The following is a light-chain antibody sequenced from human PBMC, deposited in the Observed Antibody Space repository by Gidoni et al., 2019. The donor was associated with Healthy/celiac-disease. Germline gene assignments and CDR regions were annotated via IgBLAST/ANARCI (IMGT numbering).Light chain of an antibody. J-gene: IGKJ4*01. CDR2: DAS. CDR1: QSVSSY. V-gene: IGKV3-11*01. CDR3: PQRSNWLT. Sequence: EIVLTKSAATLPLSPGERATLSCRASQSVSSYLAWYQQKPGQAPRLLIYDASNRATGIPARFSGSRSGTDFTLTISSLEPEDFAVYYCPQRSNWLTFGGGTKVEIK.